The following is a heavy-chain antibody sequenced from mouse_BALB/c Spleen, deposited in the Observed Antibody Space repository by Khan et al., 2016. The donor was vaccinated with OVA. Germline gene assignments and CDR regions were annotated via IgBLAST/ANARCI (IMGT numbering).Heavy chain of an antibody. CDR2: INPYTGEP. Sequence: QIQLVQSGPEVKKPGETVKISCKASGHTLTKFGMNWVKQAPGKGLKWMGWINPYTGEPTYADDFNGRFAFSLETSASTAYLQINNLKNEDTATYFCARPPYFSCVLDNWGQGTSVTVSS. J-gene: IGHJ4*01. CDR1: GHTLTKFG. V-gene: IGHV9-3-1*01. D-gene: IGHD2-10*01. CDR3: ARPPYFSCVLDN.